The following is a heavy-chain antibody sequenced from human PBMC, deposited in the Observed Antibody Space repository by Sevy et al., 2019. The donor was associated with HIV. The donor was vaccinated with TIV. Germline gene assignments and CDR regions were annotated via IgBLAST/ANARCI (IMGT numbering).Heavy chain of an antibody. J-gene: IGHJ4*02. D-gene: IGHD5-18*01. CDR1: GFSFSNYA. CDR2: IWNDGNVK. Sequence: GGSLRLSCVASGFSFSNYAMHWVRQAPGKGLEWVAVIWNDGNVKSYADSVKGRFTISRDNAKNTLYLQMNSLRAEDTAIYYCATEYNNGYHYWGQGTMVTVSS. CDR3: ATEYNNGYHY. V-gene: IGHV3-33*01.